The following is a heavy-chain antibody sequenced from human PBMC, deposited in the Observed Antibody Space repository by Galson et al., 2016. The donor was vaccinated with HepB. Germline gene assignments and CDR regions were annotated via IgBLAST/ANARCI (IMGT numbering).Heavy chain of an antibody. CDR1: GFTFSGST. J-gene: IGHJ4*02. V-gene: IGHV3-73*01. CDR3: TNAYSYGYSGMSY. D-gene: IGHD5-18*01. Sequence: SLRLSCAASGFTFSGSTIHWVRQASGRGLEWVGRIRSKPNNYATAYTASVKGRFTISRDDSRNTASLQMSSLKTEDTAVYYCTNAYSYGYSGMSYWGQGTLVTVSS. CDR2: IRSKPNNYAT.